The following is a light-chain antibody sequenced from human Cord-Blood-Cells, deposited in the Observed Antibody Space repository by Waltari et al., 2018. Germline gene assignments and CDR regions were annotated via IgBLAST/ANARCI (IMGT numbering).Light chain of an antibody. Sequence: QSALTQPASVSGSAGQSITISCTGTRSDVGGYNYVSWYQQHPGKAPKLMIYDVSNRPSGVTNRFSGSRSGNTASLTISGRQAEDEADYYCSSYTSGSTWVFGGGTKLTVL. V-gene: IGLV2-14*01. J-gene: IGLJ3*02. CDR1: RSDVGGYNY. CDR3: SSYTSGSTWV. CDR2: DVS.